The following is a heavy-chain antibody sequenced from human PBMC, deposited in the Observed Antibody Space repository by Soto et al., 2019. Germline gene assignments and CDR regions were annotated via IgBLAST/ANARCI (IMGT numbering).Heavy chain of an antibody. CDR1: GYTFTSYD. CDR3: ARVGHSITIFGVVPTYGMDV. J-gene: IGHJ6*02. CDR2: MNPNSGNT. V-gene: IGHV1-8*01. Sequence: GASVKVSCKASGYTFTSYDINWVRQATGQGLEWMGWMNPNSGNTGYAQKFQGRVTMTRNTSISTAYMELCSLRSEDTAVYYCARVGHSITIFGVVPTYGMDVWGQGTTVTVSS. D-gene: IGHD3-3*01.